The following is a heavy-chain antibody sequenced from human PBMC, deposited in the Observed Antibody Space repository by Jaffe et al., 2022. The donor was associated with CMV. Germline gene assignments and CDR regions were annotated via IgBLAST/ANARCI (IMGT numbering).Heavy chain of an antibody. CDR1: GFTFSGSA. D-gene: IGHD3-3*01. CDR3: TRPYYDFWSGYDYPPGNGDGMDV. Sequence: EVQLVESGGGLVQPGGSLKLSCAASGFTFSGSAMHWVRQASGKGLEWVGRIRSKANSYATAYAASVKGRFTISRDDSKNTAYLQMNSLKTEDTAVYYCTRPYYDFWSGYDYPPGNGDGMDVWGQGTTVTVSS. V-gene: IGHV3-73*02. J-gene: IGHJ6*02. CDR2: IRSKANSYAT.